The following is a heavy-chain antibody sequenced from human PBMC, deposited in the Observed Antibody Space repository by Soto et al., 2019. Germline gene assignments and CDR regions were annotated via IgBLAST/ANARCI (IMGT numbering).Heavy chain of an antibody. V-gene: IGHV1-69*08. J-gene: IGHJ4*02. D-gene: IGHD3-10*01. Sequence: QVQLVQSGAEVKKPGSSVKVSCKASGGTFSSYTISWVRQAPGQGLEWMGRIIPILGIAKYAQKFQGRVTITANKATSTAYMELSSLRSEDTAVYYCAREVPQYYFDYWGQGTLVTVSS. CDR1: GGTFSSYT. CDR2: IIPILGIA. CDR3: AREVPQYYFDY.